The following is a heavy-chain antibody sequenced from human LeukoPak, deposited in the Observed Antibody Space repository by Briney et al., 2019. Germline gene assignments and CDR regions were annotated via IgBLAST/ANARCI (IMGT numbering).Heavy chain of an antibody. V-gene: IGHV1-3*01. CDR1: GYTFTSYA. CDR3: ALGSCSSTSCYPRGVTLSSFDP. J-gene: IGHJ5*02. D-gene: IGHD2-2*01. Sequence: GASVKVSCKASGYTFTSYAMHWVRQAPGQRLEWMGWINAGNGNTKYSQKFQGRVTITRDTSASTAYMELSSLRSEDTAVYYCALGSCSSTSCYPRGVTLSSFDPWGQGTLVTVSS. CDR2: INAGNGNT.